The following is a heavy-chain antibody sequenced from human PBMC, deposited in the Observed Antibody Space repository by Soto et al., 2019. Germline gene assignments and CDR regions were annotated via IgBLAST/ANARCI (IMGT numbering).Heavy chain of an antibody. Sequence: PGGSLRLSCAASGFRFDDYGMHWVRQVPGKGLEWVSGISYYSGSIGYADSVKGRFTISRDNAKNSLYLQMNSLRAEDTALYYGAKSMGGTANGMDGWGQGTTVTFSS. CDR3: AKSMGGTANGMDG. CDR1: GFRFDDYG. D-gene: IGHD2-15*01. CDR2: ISYYSGSI. V-gene: IGHV3-9*01. J-gene: IGHJ6*02.